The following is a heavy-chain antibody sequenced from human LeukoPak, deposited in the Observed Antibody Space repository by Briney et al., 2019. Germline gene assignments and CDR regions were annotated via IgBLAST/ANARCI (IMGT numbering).Heavy chain of an antibody. D-gene: IGHD3-9*01. J-gene: IGHJ4*02. CDR3: ARDYDILTGYYSFDY. CDR1: GYTFTVYY. V-gene: IGHV1-2*02. CDR2: INPNSGGT. Sequence: ASVKVSCKASGYTFTVYYMHWVRQAPGQGVEWMGWINPNSGGTNYAQKFQGRVTMTRDTSISTAYMELSRLRSDDTAVYYCARDYDILTGYYSFDYWGQGTLVTVSS.